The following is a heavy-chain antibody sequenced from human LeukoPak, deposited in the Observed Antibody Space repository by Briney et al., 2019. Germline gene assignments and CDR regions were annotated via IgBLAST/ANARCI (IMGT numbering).Heavy chain of an antibody. Sequence: SETLSLTCTVSGGSISSYYWHWLRQPAGKGLEWIGRIYTSGSTNYNPSLKSRVTMSVDTSKNQFSLKLSSVTAADTAVYYCARGGYYDILTGYDYWGQGTMVTVSS. CDR1: GGSISSYY. J-gene: IGHJ4*03. CDR2: IYTSGST. D-gene: IGHD3-9*01. CDR3: ARGGYYDILTGYDY. V-gene: IGHV4-4*07.